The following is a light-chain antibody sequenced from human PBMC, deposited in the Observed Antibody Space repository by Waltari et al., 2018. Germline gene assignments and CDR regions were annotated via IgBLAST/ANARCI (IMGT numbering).Light chain of an antibody. V-gene: IGKV3-11*01. CDR2: DAS. J-gene: IGKJ2*01. CDR1: QSVSSK. CDR3: HQRNNWPFT. Sequence: EIVLTQSPATLSLSPGERATLSCRASQSVSSKFAWYQQKPGQAPRLLMYDASNRATGIPARFSGSGSGTDFTLTISSLEPEDFAVYYCHQRNNWPFTFGQGTKLEIK.